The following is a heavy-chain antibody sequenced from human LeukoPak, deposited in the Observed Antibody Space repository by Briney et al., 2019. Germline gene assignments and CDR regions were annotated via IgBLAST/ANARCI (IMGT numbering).Heavy chain of an antibody. J-gene: IGHJ4*02. CDR3: ARAEKKRWHSTFDY. V-gene: IGHV4-34*01. Sequence: SETLSLTCAVYGGPFSGYYWSWNRQPPGKGLEWIGEINHSGSTNYNPSLKSRVTISVDTSKNQFSLKLSSVTAADTAVYYCARAEKKRWHSTFDYWGQGTLVTVSS. CDR1: GGPFSGYY. D-gene: IGHD4-17*01. CDR2: INHSGST.